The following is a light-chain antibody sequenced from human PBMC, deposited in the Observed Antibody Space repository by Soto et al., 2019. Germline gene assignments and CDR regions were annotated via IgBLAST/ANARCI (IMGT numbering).Light chain of an antibody. J-gene: IGKJ1*01. CDR2: GAS. Sequence: EIVLTQSPGTLSLSPGERATLSCRASQRVSSSYLAWYQQKSGQAPRLLIYGASSRATGIPDRFSGSGSGTDFTLTISRLEPEDFAVYYCQQYNNWRTFGQGTKVDIK. CDR3: QQYNNWRT. CDR1: QRVSSSY. V-gene: IGKV3-20*01.